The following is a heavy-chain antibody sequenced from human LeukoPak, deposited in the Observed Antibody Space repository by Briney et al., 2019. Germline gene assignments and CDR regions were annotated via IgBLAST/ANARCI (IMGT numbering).Heavy chain of an antibody. J-gene: IGHJ6*03. Sequence: PGGSLRLSCAASGFTFSSYGMSWVRQAPGKGLEWVSAISGSGGSTYYADSVKGRFTISRDNSKNTLYLQMNSLRAEDTAVYYCAKDRNGQLVRPAPAYMDVWGKGTTVTISS. D-gene: IGHD6-13*01. V-gene: IGHV3-23*01. CDR3: AKDRNGQLVRPAPAYMDV. CDR2: ISGSGGST. CDR1: GFTFSSYG.